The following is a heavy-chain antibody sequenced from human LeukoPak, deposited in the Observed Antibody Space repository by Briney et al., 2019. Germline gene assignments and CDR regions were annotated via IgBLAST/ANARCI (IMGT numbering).Heavy chain of an antibody. CDR1: GGSFSGYY. V-gene: IGHV4-34*01. J-gene: IGHJ6*02. CDR2: INHSGST. CDR3: ARDSADSYYYYGMDV. Sequence: PSDTLSLTCAVYGGSFSGYYWSWIRQPPGKGLEWIGEINHSGSTNYNPSLKSRVTISVDTSKNQFSLKLSSVTAADTAVYYCARDSADSYYYYGMDVWGQGTTVTVSS. D-gene: IGHD2-15*01.